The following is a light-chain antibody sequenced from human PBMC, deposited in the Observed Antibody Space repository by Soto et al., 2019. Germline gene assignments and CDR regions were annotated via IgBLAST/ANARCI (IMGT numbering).Light chain of an antibody. CDR2: EHN. Sequence: NFMLTQPHSVSESPGKTVTISCTGSSGSIASNYVQWYQQRPGSAPTTVICEHNQRPSGVPGRFSGSIDSSSNSASLTISGLKTEDDADYYCQSYDSSNQVFGGGTKLTVL. CDR3: QSYDSSNQV. J-gene: IGLJ2*01. CDR1: SGSIASNY. V-gene: IGLV6-57*02.